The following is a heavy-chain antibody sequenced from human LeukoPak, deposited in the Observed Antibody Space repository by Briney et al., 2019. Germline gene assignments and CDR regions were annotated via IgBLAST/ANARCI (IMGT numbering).Heavy chain of an antibody. CDR2: IRYDGSNK. V-gene: IGHV3-30*02. Sequence: GGSLRLSCAASGFTFSSYGMHWVRQAPGKGLEWVAFIRYDGSNKYYADSVKGRFTISRDNSKNTLYLQMNSLRAEDTALYYCAKDIHSSGVGASKGFDIWGQGTMVTVSS. CDR1: GFTFSSYG. D-gene: IGHD6-19*01. J-gene: IGHJ3*02. CDR3: AKDIHSSGVGASKGFDI.